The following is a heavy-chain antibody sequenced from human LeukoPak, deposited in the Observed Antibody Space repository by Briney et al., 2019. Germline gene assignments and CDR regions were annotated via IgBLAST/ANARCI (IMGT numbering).Heavy chain of an antibody. D-gene: IGHD2-2*01. V-gene: IGHV4-39*07. Sequence: SETLSLTCTVSGGSISSSSYYWGWIRQPPGKGLEWIGSIYYSGSAYYNPSLKSRVTISVDTSKNQFSLKLSSVTAADTAVYYCASGVVVPAAMLAFDIWGQGTMVTVSS. CDR1: GGSISSSSYY. CDR2: IYYSGSA. CDR3: ASGVVVPAAMLAFDI. J-gene: IGHJ3*02.